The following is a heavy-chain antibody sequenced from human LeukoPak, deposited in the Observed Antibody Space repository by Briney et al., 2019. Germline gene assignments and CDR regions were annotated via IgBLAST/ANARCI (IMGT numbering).Heavy chain of an antibody. Sequence: SQTLSLTCTVSGASISSGDYYWSWIRQPPGKGLEWIGYIYNSETTHYNPSLKGRITFSLDTSKNQFSLKLNSVTAADTAVYYCARYCSGGSCHDAFDIWGQGTMVTVSS. CDR3: ARYCSGGSCHDAFDI. D-gene: IGHD2-15*01. J-gene: IGHJ3*02. V-gene: IGHV4-30-4*01. CDR2: IYNSETT. CDR1: GASISSGDYY.